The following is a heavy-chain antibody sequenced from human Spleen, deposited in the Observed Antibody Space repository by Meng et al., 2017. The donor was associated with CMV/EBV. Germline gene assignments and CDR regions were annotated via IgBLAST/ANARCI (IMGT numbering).Heavy chain of an antibody. V-gene: IGHV4-39*07. Sequence: SETLSLTCTVSGGSISSSNYYWGWIRQPPGKGLEWIGSIYYSGSTYYNPSLKSRVTISLDTSKNQFSLKLSSVTAADTAVYYCARSKSGEGITIFGVVTPDYYYYGMDVWGQGTTVTVSS. CDR3: ARSKSGEGITIFGVVTPDYYYYGMDV. D-gene: IGHD3-3*01. J-gene: IGHJ6*02. CDR1: GGSISSSNYY. CDR2: IYYSGST.